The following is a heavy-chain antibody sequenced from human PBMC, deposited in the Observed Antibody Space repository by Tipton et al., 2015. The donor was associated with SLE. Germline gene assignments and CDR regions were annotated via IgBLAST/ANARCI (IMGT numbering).Heavy chain of an antibody. J-gene: IGHJ3*02. CDR2: IYYSGST. CDR1: GGSISSSSYY. Sequence: TLSRTCTVSGGSISSSSYYWGWIRQPPGKGLEWIGSIYYSGSTYYNPSLKSRVTISVDTSKNQFSLKLSSVTAADTAVYYCARDSGWGAFDIWGQGTMVTVSS. CDR3: ARDSGWGAFDI. D-gene: IGHD6-19*01. V-gene: IGHV4-39*02.